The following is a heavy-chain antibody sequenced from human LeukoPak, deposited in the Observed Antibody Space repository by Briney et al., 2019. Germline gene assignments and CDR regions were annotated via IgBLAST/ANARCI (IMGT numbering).Heavy chain of an antibody. Sequence: GGSLRLSCAASGFTFSGYAMHWVRQAPGKGLEWVAVISYDGSNKYYADSVKGRFTISRDNSKNTLYLQMNSLRAEDTAVYYCARSADSSGWPGGYSYYYGMDVWGQGTMVTVSS. CDR3: ARSADSSGWPGGYSYYYGMDV. D-gene: IGHD6-19*01. CDR2: ISYDGSNK. V-gene: IGHV3-30*04. J-gene: IGHJ6*02. CDR1: GFTFSGYA.